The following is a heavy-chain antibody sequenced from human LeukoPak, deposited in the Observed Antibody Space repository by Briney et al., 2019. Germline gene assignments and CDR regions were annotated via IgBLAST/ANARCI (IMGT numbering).Heavy chain of an antibody. D-gene: IGHD1-26*01. CDR2: TYYRSKWYN. CDR3: ARDSPALSGKIHPGYYYYYMDV. CDR1: GDSVSSNSAA. V-gene: IGHV6-1*01. Sequence: SQTLSLTCAISGDSVSSNSAAWNWIRQSPSRGLEWLGRTYYRSKWYNDYAVSVKSRITINPDTSKNQFSLQLNSVTPEDTAVYYCARDSPALSGKIHPGYYYYYMDVWGKGTTVTVSS. J-gene: IGHJ6*03.